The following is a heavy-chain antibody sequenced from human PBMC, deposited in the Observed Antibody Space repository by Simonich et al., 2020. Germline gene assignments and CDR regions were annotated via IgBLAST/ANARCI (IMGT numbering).Heavy chain of an antibody. Sequence: EVQLVESGGGLVQPGGSLRLSCAASGFTFSSYWMHWVRQAPGKGLVWVTRINSDGGSTSNADAVKSRFTISRDNAKNTLYLQMNSLRAEDTAVYYCARDYSNYDAFDIWGQGTMVTVSS. D-gene: IGHD4-4*01. CDR2: INSDGGST. J-gene: IGHJ3*02. V-gene: IGHV3-74*01. CDR1: GFTFSSYW. CDR3: ARDYSNYDAFDI.